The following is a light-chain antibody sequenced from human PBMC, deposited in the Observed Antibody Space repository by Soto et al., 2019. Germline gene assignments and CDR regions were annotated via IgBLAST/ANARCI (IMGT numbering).Light chain of an antibody. CDR3: QSYDSSLSGYV. J-gene: IGLJ1*01. V-gene: IGLV1-40*01. CDR1: SSNIGAGYD. Sequence: QSVLRQPPSVSVAPVPSVTTSCTGSSSNIGAGYDVHWYQQLPGTAPKLLIYGNSNRPSGVPDRFSGSKSGNSASLAITGLQAEDEADYYCQSYDSSLSGYVFGTGTKVT. CDR2: GNS.